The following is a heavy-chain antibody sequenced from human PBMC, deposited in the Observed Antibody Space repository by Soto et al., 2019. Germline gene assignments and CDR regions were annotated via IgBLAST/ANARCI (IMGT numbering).Heavy chain of an antibody. CDR1: GFTFSSYG. D-gene: IGHD6-19*01. CDR3: AKDLGQWLEYYYYGMDV. Sequence: ESGGGVVQPGRSLRLSCAASGFTFSSYGMHWVRQAPGKGLEWVAVISYDGSNKYYADSVKGRFTISRDNSKNTLYLQMNSLRAEDTAVYYCAKDLGQWLEYYYYGMDVWGQGTTVTVSS. V-gene: IGHV3-30*18. J-gene: IGHJ6*02. CDR2: ISYDGSNK.